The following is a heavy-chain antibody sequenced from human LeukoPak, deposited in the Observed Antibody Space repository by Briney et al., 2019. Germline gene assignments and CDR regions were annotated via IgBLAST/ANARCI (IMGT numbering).Heavy chain of an antibody. D-gene: IGHD2-15*01. Sequence: PGGSLRLSCAASGFTFRSYSMNWVRQAPGKGLEWVSFISSSSSSKYYADSVKGRFTISRDNAKNSLYLQMNSLRADDTAVYYCARVQGGWYYFDYWGRGTLVTVSS. CDR3: ARVQGGWYYFDY. CDR1: GFTFRSYS. CDR2: ISSSSSSK. V-gene: IGHV3-21*01. J-gene: IGHJ4*02.